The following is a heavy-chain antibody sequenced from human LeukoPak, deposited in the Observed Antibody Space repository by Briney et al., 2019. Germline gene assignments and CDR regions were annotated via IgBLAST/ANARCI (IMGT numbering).Heavy chain of an antibody. CDR3: ARAGTFHDILTGSYYFDY. V-gene: IGHV4-61*01. D-gene: IGHD3-9*01. J-gene: IGHJ4*02. CDR2: IYYSGST. CDR1: GYSINSGYF. Sequence: SETLSLTCTVSGYSINSGYFWGWIRQPPGKGLEWIGYIYYSGSTNYNPSLKSRVTISVDTSKNQFSLKLSSVTAADTAVYYCARAGTFHDILTGSYYFDYWGQGTLVTVSS.